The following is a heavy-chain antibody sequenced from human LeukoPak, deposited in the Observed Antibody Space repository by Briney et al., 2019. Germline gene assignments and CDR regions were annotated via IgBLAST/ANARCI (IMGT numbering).Heavy chain of an antibody. D-gene: IGHD3-16*01. J-gene: IGHJ4*02. CDR1: GSTFSDYH. V-gene: IGHV1-2*02. CDR2: INPKSGDA. CDR3: ARGEYSNGYPYRLDS. Sequence: ASVKVSCKASGSTFSDYHINWVRQASGQGPEWMGWINPKSGDASYNQAFQRRVTMTRDTSISTAYMELNRLRSDDTAMYYCARGEYSNGYPYRLDSWGQGTLVTVSS.